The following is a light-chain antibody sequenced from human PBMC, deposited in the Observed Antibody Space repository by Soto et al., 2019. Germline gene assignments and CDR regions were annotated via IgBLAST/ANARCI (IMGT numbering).Light chain of an antibody. CDR2: GAS. V-gene: IGKV3-20*01. J-gene: IGKJ1*01. CDR1: QGVRSNF. CDR3: QRYDSLRT. Sequence: EIVLTQSPGTLSFSQGERSTLSCRASQGVRSNFLAWYQQKPGQAPRLLIYGASNRATGIPDRFSGSGSGTDFTLTITRLEAEDFAMYYCQRYDSLRTFGQGTKVDIK.